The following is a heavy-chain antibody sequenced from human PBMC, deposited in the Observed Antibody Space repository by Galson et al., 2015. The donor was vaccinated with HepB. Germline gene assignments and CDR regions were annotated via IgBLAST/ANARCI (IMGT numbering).Heavy chain of an antibody. Sequence: SLRLSCAASGFTFSSYSMNWVRQAPGKGLEWVSYISSSSSTIYYADSVKGRFTISRDNAKNSLYLQMNSLRDEDTAVYYCARSHHPSSPYSSSWYVWFDPWGQGTLVTVSS. CDR3: ARSHHPSSPYSSSWYVWFDP. V-gene: IGHV3-48*02. CDR2: ISSSSSTI. D-gene: IGHD6-13*01. J-gene: IGHJ5*02. CDR1: GFTFSSYS.